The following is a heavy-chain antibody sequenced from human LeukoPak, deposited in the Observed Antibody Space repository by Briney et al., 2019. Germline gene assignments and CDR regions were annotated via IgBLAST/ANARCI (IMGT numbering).Heavy chain of an antibody. J-gene: IGHJ4*02. CDR1: GFMFINYG. CDR2: LRYDGSDK. Sequence: GGSLRLSCAASGFMFINYGMHWVRQAPGKGLEWVAYLRYDGSDKYYADSVKGRFTISKDNSKNTLYLQMNSLRDEDTAVYYCARADVLVVPAATGGMGYWGQGTLVTVSS. V-gene: IGHV3-30*02. CDR3: ARADVLVVPAATGGMGY. D-gene: IGHD2-2*01.